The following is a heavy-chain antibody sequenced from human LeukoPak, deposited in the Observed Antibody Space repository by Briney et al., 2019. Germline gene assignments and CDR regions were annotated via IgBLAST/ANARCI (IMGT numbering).Heavy chain of an antibody. CDR1: GFTLSSYE. Sequence: QAGGSLRLSCSVSGFTLSSYEMNWVRQAPGKGLEWISYISSSGGNIYYADSVKGRFTISRDNARSSLYLQMNSLRAEDTAVYYCARWRWAQSEFDSWGQGSLVTVSS. V-gene: IGHV3-48*03. CDR2: ISSSGGNI. CDR3: ARWRWAQSEFDS. J-gene: IGHJ4*02. D-gene: IGHD5-24*01.